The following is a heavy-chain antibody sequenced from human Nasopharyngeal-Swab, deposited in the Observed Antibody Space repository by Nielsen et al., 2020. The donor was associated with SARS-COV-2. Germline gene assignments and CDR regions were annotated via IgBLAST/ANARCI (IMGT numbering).Heavy chain of an antibody. J-gene: IGHJ6*03. V-gene: IGHV1-3*01. D-gene: IGHD3-3*01. CDR2: SNAGNGNT. Sequence: WGRQAPGQRLEGMGWSNAGNGNTKYSQKFQGRVTTTRDTSASTAYMELSSLRSEDTAVYYWASSPYVMSFGVVERGQDYYYYMDVWGKGTTVTVSS. CDR3: ASSPYVMSFGVVERGQDYYYYMDV.